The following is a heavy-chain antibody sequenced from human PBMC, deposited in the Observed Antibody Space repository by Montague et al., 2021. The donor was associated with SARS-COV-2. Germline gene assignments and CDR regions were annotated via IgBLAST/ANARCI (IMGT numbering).Heavy chain of an antibody. V-gene: IGHV4-59*08. Sequence: SETLSLTCTVSGSSISREYLPWVPPPPGTALESIAFIYYSRNTLYNPSLNSRDTILVETSKNQFSMKLSSVTAADTVVYYCARLGGDVDHAFDIWGQGTLVSVVS. CDR1: GSSISREY. D-gene: IGHD3-16*01. CDR3: ARLGGDVDHAFDI. J-gene: IGHJ3*02. CDR2: IYYSRNT.